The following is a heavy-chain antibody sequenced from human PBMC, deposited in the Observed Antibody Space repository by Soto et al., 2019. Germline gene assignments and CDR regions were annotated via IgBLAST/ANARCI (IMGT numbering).Heavy chain of an antibody. CDR2: IMPIFGTT. Sequence: SVKVSCKASGGTFSSFPIARVRQAPGQGLEWVGGIMPIFGTTKYAQNFRDRVTIYADESTSTAYMELSSLRFEDTAVYYCAMIEYSSGSDYWGQGILVTVSS. D-gene: IGHD6-19*01. CDR1: GGTFSSFP. CDR3: AMIEYSSGSDY. V-gene: IGHV1-69*13. J-gene: IGHJ4*02.